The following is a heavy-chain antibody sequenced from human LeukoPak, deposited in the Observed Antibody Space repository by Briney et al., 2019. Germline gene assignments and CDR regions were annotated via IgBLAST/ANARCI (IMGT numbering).Heavy chain of an antibody. V-gene: IGHV4-4*02. CDR2: IYHSGST. CDR1: GGSISSSNW. Sequence: KPSGTLSLTCAVSGGSISSSNWWSWVRQPPGKGLEWIGEIYHSGSTNYNPSLKSRVTISVDKSKNQFSLKLSSVTAADTAVYYCARDNGGYYYGSGSSSWFDPWGQGTLVTVSS. J-gene: IGHJ5*02. CDR3: ARDNGGYYYGSGSSSWFDP. D-gene: IGHD3-10*01.